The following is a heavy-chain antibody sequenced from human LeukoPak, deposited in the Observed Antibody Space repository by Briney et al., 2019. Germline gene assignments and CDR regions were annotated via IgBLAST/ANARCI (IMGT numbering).Heavy chain of an antibody. CDR3: ARSGPSLGGSDYRADGRYYGMDV. Sequence: GGSLRLSCAASVFTFSTYTMHCVRQAPGRGWEWVAVIWYDGSNEYYEDSVKGRFTISRDNSKNTLYLQMNSLRTEDTAVYYCARSGPSLGGSDYRADGRYYGMDVWGQGIKVIVSS. J-gene: IGHJ6*02. CDR2: IWYDGSNE. CDR1: VFTFSTYT. D-gene: IGHD5-12*01. V-gene: IGHV3-33*01.